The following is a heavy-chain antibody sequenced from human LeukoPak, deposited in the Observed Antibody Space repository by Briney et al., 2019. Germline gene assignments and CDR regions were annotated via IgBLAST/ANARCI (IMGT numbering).Heavy chain of an antibody. CDR2: IIPIFGTA. CDR3: ARSDPGLNYDFWSGYDY. Sequence: ASVKVSCKASGGTFISYAISWVRQAPGQGLEWMGGIIPIFGTANYAQKFQGRVTITTDESTSTAYMELSRLRSEDTAVYYCARSDPGLNYDFWSGYDYWGQGTLVTVSS. D-gene: IGHD3-3*01. J-gene: IGHJ4*02. CDR1: GGTFISYA. V-gene: IGHV1-69*05.